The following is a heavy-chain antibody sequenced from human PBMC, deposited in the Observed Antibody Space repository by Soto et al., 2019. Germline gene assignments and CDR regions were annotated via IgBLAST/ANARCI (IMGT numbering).Heavy chain of an antibody. CDR3: ARQLHNLEWLLWDY. J-gene: IGHJ4*02. CDR2: IYYSGST. Sequence: QVQLQESGPGLVKPSETLSLTCTVSGGSISSYYWSWIRQPPGKGLEWIGYIYYSGSTNYNPSLKSRVTISVDTSKNQFSLKLSSVTAADTAVYYGARQLHNLEWLLWDYWGQGTLVTVSS. V-gene: IGHV4-59*08. D-gene: IGHD3-3*01. CDR1: GGSISSYY.